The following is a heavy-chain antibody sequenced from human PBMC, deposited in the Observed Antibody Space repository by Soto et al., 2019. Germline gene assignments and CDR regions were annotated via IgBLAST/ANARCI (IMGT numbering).Heavy chain of an antibody. CDR2: INSDGSDT. J-gene: IGHJ3*02. CDR1: GFTFSSPW. D-gene: IGHD3-3*01. CDR3: ARGLEEWARPTVI. Sequence: EVQLVESGGGLVQPGGSLRLSCVASGFTFSSPWMHWVRQSPGKGLVWVSRINSDGSDTTYADSVKGRFTISRDNAKNTLYLQMHSLRAADTDVYYCARGLEEWARPTVIWGQGTLVTVSS. V-gene: IGHV3-74*01.